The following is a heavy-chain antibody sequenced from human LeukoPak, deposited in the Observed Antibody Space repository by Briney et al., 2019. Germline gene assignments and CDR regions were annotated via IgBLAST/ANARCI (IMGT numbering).Heavy chain of an antibody. CDR1: GYTFTGYY. J-gene: IGHJ5*02. CDR2: INPNSGGT. D-gene: IGHD1-26*01. Sequence: ASVKVSCKASGYTFTGYYMHWVRQAPGQGLEWMGWINPNSGGTNYAQKFQGRVTMTRDTTISTAYMELSRLRSDDTAVYYCARDPKIVGENSSWFDPWGQGTLVTVSS. V-gene: IGHV1-2*02. CDR3: ARDPKIVGENSSWFDP.